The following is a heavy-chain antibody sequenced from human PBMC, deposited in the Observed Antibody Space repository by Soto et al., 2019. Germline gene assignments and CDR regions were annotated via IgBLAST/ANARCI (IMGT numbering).Heavy chain of an antibody. CDR1: GFSFSSYA. V-gene: IGHV3-30-3*01. D-gene: IGHD3-10*01. CDR3: ATALVITMVRGVSDAFDI. J-gene: IGHJ3*02. CDR2: ISYDGSKK. Sequence: QVQLVESGGGVVQPGRSLRLSCVASGFSFSSYAVHWVRQAPGKGLDGVALISYDGSKKYYAESVKGRFSISRDNSKNSLYLQMNSLRAEDTAVYYCATALVITMVRGVSDAFDIWGQGTMVTVSS.